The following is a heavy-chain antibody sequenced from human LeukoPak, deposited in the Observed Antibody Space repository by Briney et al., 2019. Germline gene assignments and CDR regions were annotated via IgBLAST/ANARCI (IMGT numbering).Heavy chain of an antibody. D-gene: IGHD2-2*01. Sequence: AGGSLRLSCEASGFSFSFYPMNWVRQAPGKGLEWVSYISSSSSTIYYADSVKGRFTISRDNAKNSLYLQMNSLRDEDTAVYYCARDCTRGSWYQLPRGPDAFDIWGQGTMVTVSS. CDR3: ARDCTRGSWYQLPRGPDAFDI. CDR1: GFSFSFYP. V-gene: IGHV3-48*02. CDR2: ISSSSSTI. J-gene: IGHJ3*02.